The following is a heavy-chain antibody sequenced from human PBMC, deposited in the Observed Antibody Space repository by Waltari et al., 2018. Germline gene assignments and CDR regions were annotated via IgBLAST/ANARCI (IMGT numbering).Heavy chain of an antibody. CDR3: ARGPDGFDV. J-gene: IGHJ3*01. V-gene: IGHV1-69*01. CDR1: GGTFTTFG. CDR2: IVPGFHTP. Sequence: QVQLVQSGAEVKKPGSSVKVSCKTSGGTFTTFGITWVRQAPGQGLEWMGGIVPGFHTPNYAQKFQAMVTISADESTSTVSMGVSGLRSEDTAVYYCARGPDGFDVWGQGTVVTVSS.